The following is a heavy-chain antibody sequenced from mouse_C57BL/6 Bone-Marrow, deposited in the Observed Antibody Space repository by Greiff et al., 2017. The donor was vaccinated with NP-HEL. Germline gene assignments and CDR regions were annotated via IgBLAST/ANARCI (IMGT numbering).Heavy chain of an antibody. J-gene: IGHJ2*01. D-gene: IGHD3-2*02. Sequence: QVQLQQSGPELVKPGASVKISCKASGYAFSSSWMNWVKQRPGKGLEWIGRIYPGDGDTNYNGKFKGKATLTADKSSSTAYMQLSSLTSEDSAVYFCARRDSSGYEDWGQGTTLTVSS. CDR3: ARRDSSGYED. CDR2: IYPGDGDT. V-gene: IGHV1-82*01. CDR1: GYAFSSSW.